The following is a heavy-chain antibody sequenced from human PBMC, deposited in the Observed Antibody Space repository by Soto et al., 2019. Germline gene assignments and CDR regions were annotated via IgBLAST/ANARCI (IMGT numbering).Heavy chain of an antibody. CDR2: IRGGGDSP. V-gene: IGHV3-23*01. J-gene: IGHJ3*02. Sequence: GGSLRLSCAASGFTFSSYAMSWVRQAPGKGLEWVSGIRGGGDSPSYADSVKGRFTISRDNSKNTLYLQMNSLRAGDTAVYYCASWVRLTYYDILTGPKGRGDAFDIWGQGTMVTVSS. D-gene: IGHD3-9*01. CDR3: ASWVRLTYYDILTGPKGRGDAFDI. CDR1: GFTFSSYA.